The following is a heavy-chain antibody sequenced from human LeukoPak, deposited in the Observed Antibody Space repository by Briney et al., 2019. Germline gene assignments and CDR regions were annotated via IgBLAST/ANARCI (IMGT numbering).Heavy chain of an antibody. CDR3: AKDQRI. J-gene: IGHJ4*02. Sequence: GGSLRLSCTASGFTFSSYAMSWVRQAPGMGPEWASAISGGGFATYYADSVKGRFTISRDNSQNKMYLQMNNLRVEDTAMYYCAKDQRICGQGTLVTVSS. CDR1: GFTFSSYA. CDR2: ISGGGFAT. D-gene: IGHD6-25*01. V-gene: IGHV3-23*01.